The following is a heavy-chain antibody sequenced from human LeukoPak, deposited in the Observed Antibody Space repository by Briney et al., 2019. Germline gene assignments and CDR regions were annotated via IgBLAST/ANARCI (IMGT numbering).Heavy chain of an antibody. CDR2: IRSKTDGGTT. Sequence: PGGSLRLSCAASGFTFNKAWMSWVRQAPGKGLEWVGRIRSKTDGGTTDYAAAVKGRFIISRDDSRDTLYLQMNSLRIEDTAVYFCTTWTDLYDYWGQGTLVTVSS. D-gene: IGHD3/OR15-3a*01. CDR1: GFTFNKAW. V-gene: IGHV3-15*01. J-gene: IGHJ4*02. CDR3: TTWTDLYDY.